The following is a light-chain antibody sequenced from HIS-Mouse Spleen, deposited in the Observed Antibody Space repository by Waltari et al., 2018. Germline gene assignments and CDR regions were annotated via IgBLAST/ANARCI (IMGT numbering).Light chain of an antibody. J-gene: IGLJ1*01. V-gene: IGLV2-14*03. CDR2: DVS. Sequence: QSALTQPASVSGAPGPSITILCPGPSRYVGGYNYFSWYQQHPGKAPKLMIYDVSNRPSGVSNRFSGSKSGNTASLTISGLQAEDEADYYCSSYTSSSTYVFGTGTKVTVL. CDR3: SSYTSSSTYV. CDR1: SRYVGGYNY.